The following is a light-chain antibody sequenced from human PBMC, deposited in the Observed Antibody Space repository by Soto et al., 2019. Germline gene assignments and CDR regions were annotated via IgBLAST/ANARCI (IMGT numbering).Light chain of an antibody. J-gene: IGLJ2*01. CDR2: AVS. CDR1: SSDIGGYNY. V-gene: IGLV2-8*01. Sequence: QSVLTQPPSASGSPGQSVTISCTGTSSDIGGYNYVSWYQQHPGKAPKLMIYAVSKRPSGVPDRFSGSKSGNTASLTVSGLLAEDEADYYCSSYADTNNLIFGGGTKLTVL. CDR3: SSYADTNNLI.